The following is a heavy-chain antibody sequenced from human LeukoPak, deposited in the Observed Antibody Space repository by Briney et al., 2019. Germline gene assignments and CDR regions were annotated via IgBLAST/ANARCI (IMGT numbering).Heavy chain of an antibody. Sequence: SVKVSCKASGGTFSSYAISWVRQAPGQGLEWMGGIIPIFGTANYAQKFQGRVTITADKSTSTAYMELSSLRSEDTAVYYCARDPNITMMGEDWGQGTLVTVSS. CDR2: IIPIFGTA. CDR3: ARDPNITMMGED. CDR1: GGTFSSYA. J-gene: IGHJ4*02. D-gene: IGHD3-10*02. V-gene: IGHV1-69*06.